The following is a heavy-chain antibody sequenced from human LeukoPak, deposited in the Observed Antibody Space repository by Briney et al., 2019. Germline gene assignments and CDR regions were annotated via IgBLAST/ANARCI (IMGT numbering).Heavy chain of an antibody. CDR2: ISYDGSNK. V-gene: IGHV3-30*18. CDR1: GFTFSSYG. CDR3: AKDRGSSWLFQH. D-gene: IGHD6-13*01. J-gene: IGHJ1*01. Sequence: GRSLRLSRAASGFTFSSYGMHWVRQAPGKGLEWVAVISYDGSNKYYADSVKGRFTISRDNSKNTLYLQMNSLRAEDKAVYYCAKDRGSSWLFQHWGQGTLVTVSS.